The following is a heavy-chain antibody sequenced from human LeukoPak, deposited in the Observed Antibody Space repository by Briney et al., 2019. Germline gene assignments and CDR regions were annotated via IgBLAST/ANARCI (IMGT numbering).Heavy chain of an antibody. Sequence: GGSLRLSCTASGFTFSSHTMGWVRQAPGKGLECVATIGLDGAQKDFVDSVKGRFTLSRDNAKNSLFLEMNRLRVEDTAVYYCARWRGLQSEFDCWGQGTLVTVSS. V-gene: IGHV3-7*01. D-gene: IGHD5-24*01. J-gene: IGHJ4*02. CDR1: GFTFSSHT. CDR2: IGLDGAQK. CDR3: ARWRGLQSEFDC.